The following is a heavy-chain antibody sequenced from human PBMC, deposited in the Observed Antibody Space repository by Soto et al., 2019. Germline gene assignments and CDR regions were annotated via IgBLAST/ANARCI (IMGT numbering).Heavy chain of an antibody. CDR1: GFTFSSYG. CDR2: IWYDGSNK. CDR3: ARDGPYRYCSSTSCYYYYYGMDV. D-gene: IGHD2-2*01. J-gene: IGHJ6*02. Sequence: GGSLRLSCAASGFTFSSYGMHWVRQAPGKGLEWVAVIWYDGSNKYYADSVKGRFTISRDNSKNTLYLQMNSLRAEDTAVYYCARDGPYRYCSSTSCYYYYYGMDVWGQGTTVTVS. V-gene: IGHV3-33*01.